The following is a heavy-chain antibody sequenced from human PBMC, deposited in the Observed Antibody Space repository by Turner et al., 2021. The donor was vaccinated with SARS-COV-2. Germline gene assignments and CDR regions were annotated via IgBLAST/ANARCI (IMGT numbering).Heavy chain of an antibody. V-gene: IGHV4-39*01. CDR2: IYYSGST. CDR1: GGSIISSSYY. Sequence: QLQMQESGPGLVNHSATLSLTCTVHGGSIISSSYYWGWVRQPPGKGLELIGSIYYSGSTYYNPSLKSRVTISVDTSKNQFSLRLSSVTAADTAVYYCARHSPELRGDYFDYWGQGTLVTVSS. J-gene: IGHJ4*02. D-gene: IGHD1-26*01. CDR3: ARHSPELRGDYFDY.